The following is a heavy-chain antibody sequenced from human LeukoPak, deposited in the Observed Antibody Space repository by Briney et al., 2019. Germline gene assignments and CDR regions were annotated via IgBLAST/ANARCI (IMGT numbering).Heavy chain of an antibody. CDR3: ATRRPYSSGWYEKVTYYYYGMDV. J-gene: IGHJ6*02. V-gene: IGHV1-24*01. Sequence: ASVKVSCKVSGYTLTGLSMHWVRQAPGKGLEWMGGFDPEDGETIYAQKFQGRVTMTEDTSTDTAYMELSSLRSEDTAVYYCATRRPYSSGWYEKVTYYYYGMDVWGQGTTVTVSS. CDR1: GYTLTGLS. CDR2: FDPEDGET. D-gene: IGHD6-19*01.